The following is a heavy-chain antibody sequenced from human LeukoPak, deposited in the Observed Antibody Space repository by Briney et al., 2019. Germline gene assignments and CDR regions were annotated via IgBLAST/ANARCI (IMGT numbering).Heavy chain of an antibody. CDR2: IYTSGST. D-gene: IGHD2-2*01. V-gene: IGHV4-4*09. J-gene: IGHJ4*02. CDR3: ARHTLGYCSSTSCYPVGEIFDY. Sequence: SETLSLTCTVSGGSISSYHWSWIRQPPGKGPEWIGYIYTSGSTNYNPSLKSRVTISVDTSKNQFSLKLSSVTAADTAVCYCARHTLGYCSSTSCYPVGEIFDYWGQGTLVTVSS. CDR1: GGSISSYH.